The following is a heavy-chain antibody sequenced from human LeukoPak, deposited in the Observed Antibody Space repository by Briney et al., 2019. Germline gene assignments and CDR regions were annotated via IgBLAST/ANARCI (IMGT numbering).Heavy chain of an antibody. V-gene: IGHV3-23*01. CDR3: ASSIAARPFDY. J-gene: IGHJ4*02. CDR1: GFTFSSYG. D-gene: IGHD6-6*01. CDR2: ISSTGGTT. Sequence: GGSLRLSCAASGFTFSSYGMSWVRQAPGKGLEWVSSISSTGGTTYYADSVKGRFTISRDNSKNTLYLQMNSLRAEDTAVYYCASSIAARPFDYWGQGTLVTVSS.